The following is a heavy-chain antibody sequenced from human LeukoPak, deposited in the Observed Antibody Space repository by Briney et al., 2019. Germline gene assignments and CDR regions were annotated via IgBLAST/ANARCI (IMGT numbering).Heavy chain of an antibody. J-gene: IGHJ3*02. CDR1: GGSFSGYY. CDR3: ARPYGSGSYYRRAAFDI. V-gene: IGHV4-34*01. D-gene: IGHD3-10*01. Sequence: SETLSLTCAVYGGSFSGYYWSWIRQPPGKGLEWIGEINHSGSTNYNPSLKSRVTISVDTSKNQFSLKLSSVTAADTAVYYCARPYGSGSYYRRAAFDIWGQGTMVTVSS. CDR2: INHSGST.